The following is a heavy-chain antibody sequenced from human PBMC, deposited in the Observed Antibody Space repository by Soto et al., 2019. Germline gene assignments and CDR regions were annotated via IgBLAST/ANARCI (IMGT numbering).Heavy chain of an antibody. J-gene: IGHJ6*02. V-gene: IGHV4-39*01. D-gene: IGHD1-7*01. CDR2: IYYSGST. Sequence: QLQLQESGPGLVKPSETLSLTCTVSGGSISSSSYYWGWIRQPPGKGLEWIGSIYYSGSTYYNPSLKSRVTISVDTSKNQFSLKLSSVTAADTAVYYCASQRPGITGTFYYYYGMDVWGQGTTVTVSS. CDR1: GGSISSSSYY. CDR3: ASQRPGITGTFYYYYGMDV.